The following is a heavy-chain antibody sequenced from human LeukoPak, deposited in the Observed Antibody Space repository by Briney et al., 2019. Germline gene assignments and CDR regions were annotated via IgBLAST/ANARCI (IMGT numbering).Heavy chain of an antibody. V-gene: IGHV1-2*02. J-gene: IGHJ4*02. Sequence: GASVKVSCKASGYTFTGYYMHWVRQAPGQGLEWMGWINPNHGDTNYAQKFQDRVSRTRDTSISTAYMHLSRLRSADTAVYYCARSPHILTGENFDYWGQGTLLTVSS. CDR2: INPNHGDT. CDR1: GYTFTGYY. D-gene: IGHD3-9*01. CDR3: ARSPHILTGENFDY.